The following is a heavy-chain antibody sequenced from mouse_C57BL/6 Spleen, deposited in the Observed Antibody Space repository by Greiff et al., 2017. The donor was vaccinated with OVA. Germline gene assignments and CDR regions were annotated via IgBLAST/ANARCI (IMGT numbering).Heavy chain of an antibody. J-gene: IGHJ3*01. D-gene: IGHD2-5*01. Sequence: EVKLVESGGGLVQPGGSMKLSCVASGFTFSNYWMNWVRQSPEKGLEWVAQIRLKSDNYATHYAESVKGRFTISRDDSKSSVYLQMNNLRAEDTGIYYCTVYYSNFAYWGQGTLVTVSA. CDR1: GFTFSNYW. V-gene: IGHV6-3*01. CDR2: IRLKSDNYAT. CDR3: TVYYSNFAY.